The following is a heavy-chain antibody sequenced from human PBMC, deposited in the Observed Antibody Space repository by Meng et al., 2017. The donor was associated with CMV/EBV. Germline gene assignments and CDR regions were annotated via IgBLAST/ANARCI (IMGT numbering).Heavy chain of an antibody. CDR3: ARAWGGGELEPQGE. CDR1: GFTFDDYG. D-gene: IGHD1-1*01. V-gene: IGHV3-20*04. CDR2: INWNGGST. Sequence: GGSLRLSCAASGFTFDDYGMSWVRQAPGKGLEWVSGINWNGGSTGYADSVKGRFTISRDNAKNSLYLQMNSLRAEDTALYYCARAWGGGELEPQGEWGQGTLVTVPS. J-gene: IGHJ4*02.